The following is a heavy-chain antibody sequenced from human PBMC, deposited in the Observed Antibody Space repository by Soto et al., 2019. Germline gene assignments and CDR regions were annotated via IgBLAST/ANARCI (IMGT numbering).Heavy chain of an antibody. CDR1: GGSISSGGYS. J-gene: IGHJ4*02. D-gene: IGHD6-19*01. CDR2: IYHSGST. Sequence: PSETLSLTCAVSGGSISSGGYSWSWIRQPPGKGLEWIGYIYHSGSTYYNPSLKSRVTISVDTSKNQFSLKLSSVTAADTAVYYCARAWQYSSGFFDYWGQG. CDR3: ARAWQYSSGFFDY. V-gene: IGHV4-30-2*01.